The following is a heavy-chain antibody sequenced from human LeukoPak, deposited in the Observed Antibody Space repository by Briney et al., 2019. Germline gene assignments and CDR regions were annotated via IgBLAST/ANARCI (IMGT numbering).Heavy chain of an antibody. CDR1: GYSISSGYY. V-gene: IGHV4-38-2*02. CDR3: ARGLWDSTAALDY. D-gene: IGHD3-10*01. Sequence: KTSETLSLTCTVSGYSISSGYYWGWIRQPPGKGLEWIGSIYHSGSTNYNPSLKSRVTISVDTSKNQFSLKLSSVTAADTAVYYCARGLWDSTAALDYWGQGTLVTVSS. J-gene: IGHJ4*02. CDR2: IYHSGST.